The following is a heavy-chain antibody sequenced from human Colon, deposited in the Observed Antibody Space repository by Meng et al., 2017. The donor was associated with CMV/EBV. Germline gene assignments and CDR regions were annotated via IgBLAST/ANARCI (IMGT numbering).Heavy chain of an antibody. CDR3: ARVGYPIGGWFDP. J-gene: IGHJ5*02. CDR1: GFSVSSKY. CDR2: IYNDDSA. V-gene: IGHV3-53*01. Sequence: CAASGFSVSSKYMTWVRQAPGKGLEWVSAIYNDDSAHYADSVKGRFTISRDSSKNTLYLQMISLRADDTAVYYCARVGYPIGGWFDPWGQGTLVTVSS. D-gene: IGHD2-15*01.